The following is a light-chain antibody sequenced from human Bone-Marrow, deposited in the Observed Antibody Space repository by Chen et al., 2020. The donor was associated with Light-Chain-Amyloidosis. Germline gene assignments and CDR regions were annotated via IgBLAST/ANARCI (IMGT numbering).Light chain of an antibody. J-gene: IGLJ1*01. CDR3: LSYAGSFTFV. Sequence: QSALTQPPSASGSPGQSITISCTASSRDVATYKFVSWYQKHPGNAPKFIIYEGSKRPSGVSDRFSGSKSGKTASLTISGLQADDEADYYCLSYAGSFTFVFGTGTKVTVL. V-gene: IGLV2-23*01. CDR2: EGS. CDR1: SRDVATYKF.